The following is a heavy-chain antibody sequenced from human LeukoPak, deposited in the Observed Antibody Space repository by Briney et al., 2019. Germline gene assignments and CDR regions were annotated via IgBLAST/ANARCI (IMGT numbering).Heavy chain of an antibody. Sequence: GGSLRLSCAASGFTFSTYWMXWVXXAPGXGLVWVSRINPDGSSTTYADSVKGRFTISRDNAKNTLYLQMNSLRAEDTAVYYCAPMRDWEISWGQGTLVTVSS. CDR3: APMRDWEIS. D-gene: IGHD1-26*01. V-gene: IGHV3-74*01. CDR2: INPDGSST. J-gene: IGHJ5*02. CDR1: GFTFSTYW.